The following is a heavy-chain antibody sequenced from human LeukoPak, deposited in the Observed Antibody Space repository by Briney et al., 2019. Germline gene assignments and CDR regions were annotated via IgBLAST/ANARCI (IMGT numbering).Heavy chain of an antibody. Sequence: GGSLRLSCAASGFTLSNNYMNWVRQAPGKGLEWVSVVYSGGSTYYADSVKGRFTISRDSSKNTVYLQMNSLGVEDTAVYYCARSKYCSGGSCYSATGPFDYWGQGTLVTVSS. J-gene: IGHJ4*02. CDR1: GFTLSNNY. CDR3: ARSKYCSGGSCYSATGPFDY. D-gene: IGHD2-15*01. CDR2: VYSGGST. V-gene: IGHV3-66*01.